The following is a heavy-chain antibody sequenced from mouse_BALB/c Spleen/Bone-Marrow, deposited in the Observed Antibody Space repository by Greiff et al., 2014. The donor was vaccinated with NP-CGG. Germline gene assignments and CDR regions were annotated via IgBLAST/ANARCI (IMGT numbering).Heavy chain of an antibody. V-gene: IGHV14-3*02. J-gene: IGHJ2*01. CDR3: TRGEDY. CDR2: IDPANGNT. CDR1: GFNIKDTF. Sequence: EVKLMESGAELVKPGASAKLSCTGSGFNIKDTFMHWVKQRPEQGLEWIGRIDPANGNTKYDPKFQGKATITADTSSNTAYLHLTSLTSEDTAVYYCTRGEDYWGQGTTLAVSS.